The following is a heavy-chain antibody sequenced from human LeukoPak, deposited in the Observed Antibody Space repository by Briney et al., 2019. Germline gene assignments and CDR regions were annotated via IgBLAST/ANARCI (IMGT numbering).Heavy chain of an antibody. V-gene: IGHV4-61*02. CDR2: IYTSGST. D-gene: IGHD5-18*01. CDR3: AREGYSYGFDY. J-gene: IGHJ4*02. Sequence: SQTLSLTCTVSGGSISSGSYYWSWIRQPAGEGLEWIGRIYTSGSTNYNPSLKSRVTISVDTSKNQFSLKLSSVTAADTAVYYCAREGYSYGFDYWGQGTLVTVSS. CDR1: GGSISSGSYY.